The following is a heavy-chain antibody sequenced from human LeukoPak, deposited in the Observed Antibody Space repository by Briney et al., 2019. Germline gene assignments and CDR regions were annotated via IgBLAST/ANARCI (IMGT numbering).Heavy chain of an antibody. Sequence: SVKVSCKASGGTFSSYAISWVRQAPGQGLEWMGRIIPIFGIANYAQKFQGRVTITADKSTSTAYMELSSLRSEGTAVYYCARVDTAIAFDYWGQGTLVTVSS. CDR2: IIPIFGIA. CDR1: GGTFSSYA. V-gene: IGHV1-69*04. J-gene: IGHJ4*02. CDR3: ARVDTAIAFDY. D-gene: IGHD5-18*01.